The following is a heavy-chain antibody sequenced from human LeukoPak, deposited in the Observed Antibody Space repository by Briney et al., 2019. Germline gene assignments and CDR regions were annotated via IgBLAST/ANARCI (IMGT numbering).Heavy chain of an antibody. V-gene: IGHV4-59*08. CDR1: GGSISSYY. CDR3: ARMIRSDVYFDY. CDR2: IYYSGST. Sequence: PSETLSLTCTVSGGSISSYYWSWIRQPPGKGLEWIGYIYYSGSTNYNPSLKSRVTISVDTSKNQFSLKLSSVTAADTAVYYCARMIRSDVYFDYWGQGTLVTVSS. J-gene: IGHJ4*02. D-gene: IGHD3-16*01.